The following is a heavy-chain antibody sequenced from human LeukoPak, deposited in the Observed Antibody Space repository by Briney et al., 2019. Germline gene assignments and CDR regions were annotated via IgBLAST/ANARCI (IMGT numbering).Heavy chain of an antibody. CDR1: GFTFADYD. D-gene: IGHD3-16*02. CDR2: IGSGGYM. J-gene: IGHJ4*02. CDR3: AKKLPPASFYFDF. Sequence: GGSLRLSCVAFGFTFADYDMTWVRQAPGKGLEYVSSIGSGGYMFYAGSVKGRFFISRDNSKSTLYLHMNSLRSDDTAVYFCAKKLPPASFYFDFWGQGSLVSVSS. V-gene: IGHV3-23*01.